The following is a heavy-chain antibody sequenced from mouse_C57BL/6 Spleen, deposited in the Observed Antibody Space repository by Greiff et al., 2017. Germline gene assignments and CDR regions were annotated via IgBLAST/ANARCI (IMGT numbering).Heavy chain of an antibody. CDR1: GYTFTSYW. CDR3: ARLSAYYSNYYAMDY. V-gene: IGHV1-53*01. CDR2: ITPSNGGT. Sequence: VQLQQPGTELVKPGASVTLSCKASGYTFTSYWMHWVKQRPGQGLEWIGNITPSNGGTNYNEKFKSKATLTVDKSSSTAYMQLSSLTSEDSAVYYCARLSAYYSNYYAMDYWGQGTSVTVSS. J-gene: IGHJ4*01. D-gene: IGHD2-5*01.